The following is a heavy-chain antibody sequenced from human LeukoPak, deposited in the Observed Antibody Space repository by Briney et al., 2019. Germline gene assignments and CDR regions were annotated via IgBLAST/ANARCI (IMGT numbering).Heavy chain of an antibody. J-gene: IGHJ4*02. Sequence: SETLSLTCTVSGGSVSSGSYYWSWIQQPPGKGLEWVGYIYYSGSTNYNHSLKSRVTISVDTSKNQFSLKLSSVTAADTAVYYCARGNMASSSLFDWGQGTLVTVSS. CDR3: ARGNMASSSLFD. V-gene: IGHV4-61*01. D-gene: IGHD2-2*01. CDR2: IYYSGST. CDR1: GGSVSSGSYY.